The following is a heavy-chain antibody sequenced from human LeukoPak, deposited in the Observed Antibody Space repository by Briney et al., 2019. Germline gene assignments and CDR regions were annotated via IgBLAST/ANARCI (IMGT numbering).Heavy chain of an antibody. CDR2: FNPNTGGT. CDR1: GYTFIGYY. CDR3: ARAVRYSSSSSPLGY. Sequence: ASVKVSCKTSGYTFIGYYMHWVRQAPGQGLEWMGRFNPNTGGTSCAQKFQDRVTMTRDTSISTAYMEVSRLRSDDTAVYYCARAVRYSSSSSPLGYWGQGTLVTVSS. D-gene: IGHD6-6*01. J-gene: IGHJ4*02. V-gene: IGHV1-2*06.